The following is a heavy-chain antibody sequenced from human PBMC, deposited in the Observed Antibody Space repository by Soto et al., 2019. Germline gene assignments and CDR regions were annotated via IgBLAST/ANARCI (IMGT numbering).Heavy chain of an antibody. CDR1: GGSFSGYY. V-gene: IGHV4-34*01. D-gene: IGHD3-3*01. Sequence: SETLSLTCAVYGGSFSGYYWSWIRQPPGKGLEWIGEINHSGSTNYIPSLKSRVSISVDMSKNQFSLKLPSVTAADTAVYYSARGRHYDLWTAYPGDFDYWGQGSLVTVSS. CDR2: INHSGST. J-gene: IGHJ4*02. CDR3: ARGRHYDLWTAYPGDFDY.